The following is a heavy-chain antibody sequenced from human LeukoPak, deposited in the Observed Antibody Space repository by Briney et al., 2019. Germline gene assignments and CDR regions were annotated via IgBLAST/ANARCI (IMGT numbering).Heavy chain of an antibody. Sequence: SETLSLTCTVSGGSISSYYWNWMRQPSGKGLEWNGYIYYSGSSDYNPSLKSRVTISLDTSKNQVSLKLNSVTAADTAVYYCTRPGYDSSGYLYFDYWGQGTLVTVSS. CDR2: IYYSGSS. J-gene: IGHJ4*02. CDR3: TRPGYDSSGYLYFDY. CDR1: GGSISSYY. V-gene: IGHV4-59*01. D-gene: IGHD3-22*01.